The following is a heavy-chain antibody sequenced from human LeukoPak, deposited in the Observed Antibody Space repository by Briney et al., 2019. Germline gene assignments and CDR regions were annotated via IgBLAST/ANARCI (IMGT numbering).Heavy chain of an antibody. CDR3: AKRRGLELLYYYYMDV. CDR2: ISSSSTHI. D-gene: IGHD1-7*01. J-gene: IGHJ6*03. Sequence: PGGSLRLSCAGSGFTFSSYSMNWVRQAPGKGLEWVSSISSSSTHIYYADSVKGRFTISRDNAKNSLYLQMNSLRAEDTAVYYCAKRRGLELLYYYYMDVWGKGTTVTVSS. CDR1: GFTFSSYS. V-gene: IGHV3-21*01.